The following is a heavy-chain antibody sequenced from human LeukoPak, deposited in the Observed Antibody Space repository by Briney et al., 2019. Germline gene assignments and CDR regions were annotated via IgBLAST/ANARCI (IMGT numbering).Heavy chain of an antibody. J-gene: IGHJ4*02. CDR3: ARDFSGSYYVDY. D-gene: IGHD1-26*01. V-gene: IGHV3-33*01. CDR1: GFTFSNYG. Sequence: PGRSLRLSCAASGFTFSNYGMHWVRQAPGKGLEWVAVIWDEGSNKYYADSVKGRFTISRDDAKNSLYLQMNSLRAEDTAVYYCARDFSGSYYVDYWGQGTLVTVSS. CDR2: IWDEGSNK.